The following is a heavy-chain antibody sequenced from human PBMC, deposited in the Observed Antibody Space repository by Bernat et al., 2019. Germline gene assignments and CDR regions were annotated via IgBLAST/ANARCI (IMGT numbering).Heavy chain of an antibody. Sequence: EVQLVESGGGLVQPGGSLRLSCAASGFTFSSYSMNWVRQAPGKGLEWVSYISSSSSTIYYADSVKGRFTISRDNAKNSLYLQMTSLRDEDTAVYYCARDLNYGDSYYYGMDVWGQGTTVTVSS. CDR3: ARDLNYGDSYYYGMDV. V-gene: IGHV3-48*02. CDR2: ISSSSSTI. CDR1: GFTFSSYS. J-gene: IGHJ6*02. D-gene: IGHD4-17*01.